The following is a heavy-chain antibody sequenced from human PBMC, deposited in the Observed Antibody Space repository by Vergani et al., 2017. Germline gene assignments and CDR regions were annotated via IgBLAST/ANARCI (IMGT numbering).Heavy chain of an antibody. D-gene: IGHD1-26*01. V-gene: IGHV4-59*01. Sequence: QVQLQESGPGLVKPSETLSLTCTVSGGSISSYYWSWIRQPPGKGLEWIGYIYYSGSTNYNPSLKSRVTISVDTSKNQFSLKLSSVTAADTAVYYCASPTMGARVSAEYFQHWGQGTLVTVSS. J-gene: IGHJ1*01. CDR2: IYYSGST. CDR3: ASPTMGARVSAEYFQH. CDR1: GGSISSYY.